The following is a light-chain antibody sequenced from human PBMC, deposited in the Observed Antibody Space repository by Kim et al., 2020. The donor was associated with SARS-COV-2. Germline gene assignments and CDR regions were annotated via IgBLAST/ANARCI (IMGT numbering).Light chain of an antibody. Sequence: DIQMTQSPSTMSASVGDRVTLTCRASQTISTWLAWCQQKPGKAPKVLIYDASSLQTGVPSRFSGSGSGTEFTLTISSLQPDDFATYYCHQYFVYPWTFGQGTKLEI. J-gene: IGKJ1*01. V-gene: IGKV1-5*01. CDR3: HQYFVYPWT. CDR1: QTISTW. CDR2: DAS.